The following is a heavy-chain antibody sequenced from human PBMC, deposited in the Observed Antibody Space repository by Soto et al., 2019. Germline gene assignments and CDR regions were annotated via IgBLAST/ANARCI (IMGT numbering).Heavy chain of an antibody. Sequence: SETLSLTCAVYGGSFSGYYWSWIRQPPGKGLEWIGEINHSGSTNYNPSLKSRVTISVDTSKNQFSLKLSSVTAADTAVYYCAKAHHCYWGQTTPVSVS. J-gene: IGHJ4*02. CDR1: GGSFSGYY. V-gene: IGHV4-34*01. CDR3: AKAHHCY. CDR2: INHSGST.